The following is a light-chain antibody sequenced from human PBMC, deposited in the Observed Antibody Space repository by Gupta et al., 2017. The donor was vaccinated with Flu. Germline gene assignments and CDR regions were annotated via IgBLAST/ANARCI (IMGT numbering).Light chain of an antibody. CDR1: QSLLHSNGYYC. J-gene: IGKJ3*01. CDR2: SAS. Sequence: DIVMTQSPLSLPVIPGEAASLSCRSSQSLLHSNGYYCLGWYQQKPGQSPQLIIYSASKTASGAADRFSGSGEPKDFTLKSSRGEDEDGGCYYGNQDLPTFTFGHGTKVEIK. V-gene: IGKV2-28*01. CDR3: NQDLPTFT.